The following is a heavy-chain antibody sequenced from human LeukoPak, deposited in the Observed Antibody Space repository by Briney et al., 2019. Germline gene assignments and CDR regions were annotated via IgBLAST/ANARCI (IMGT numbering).Heavy chain of an antibody. V-gene: IGHV1-69*04. Sequence: SVKVSCKASGGTFSSYAISWVRQAPGQGLEWMGRIIPILGIANYAQKFQGRVTITADKSTSTAYMGLSSLRSEDTAVYYCARETTVTAPFDYWGQGTLVTVSS. J-gene: IGHJ4*02. CDR3: ARETTVTAPFDY. D-gene: IGHD4-11*01. CDR1: GGTFSSYA. CDR2: IIPILGIA.